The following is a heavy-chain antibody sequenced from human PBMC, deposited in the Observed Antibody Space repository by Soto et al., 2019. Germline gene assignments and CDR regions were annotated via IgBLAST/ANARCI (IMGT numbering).Heavy chain of an antibody. CDR3: ARDRGYDAHDYYYNAMDV. V-gene: IGHV3-23*01. CDR1: GFRFSTYA. D-gene: IGHD2-15*01. Sequence: QLLESGGGLVQPGGSLRLSCEASGFRFSTYAMNWVRQAPGKGLEWVSGLSRSGETTFYADSVKGRFTISRDNAKNSLYLQMNSLRAEDTAVYYCARDRGYDAHDYYYNAMDVWGQGTTVTVSS. CDR2: LSRSGETT. J-gene: IGHJ6*02.